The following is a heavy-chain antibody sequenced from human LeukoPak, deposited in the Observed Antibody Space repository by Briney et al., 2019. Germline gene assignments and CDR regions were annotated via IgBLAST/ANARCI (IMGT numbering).Heavy chain of an antibody. CDR2: IIPIFGTA. Sequence: SVKVSCKASVGTFSSYAISWVRQARGQGLEWMGGIIPIFGTANYAQKFQGRVTITADESTSTAYMELSSLRSEDTAVYYCARDSGSYSDFDYWGQGTLVTVSS. CDR1: VGTFSSYA. D-gene: IGHD1-26*01. J-gene: IGHJ4*02. CDR3: ARDSGSYSDFDY. V-gene: IGHV1-69*13.